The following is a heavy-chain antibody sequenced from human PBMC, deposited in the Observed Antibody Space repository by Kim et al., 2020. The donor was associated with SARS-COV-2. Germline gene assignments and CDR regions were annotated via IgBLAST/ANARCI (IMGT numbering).Heavy chain of an antibody. CDR3: ARESQGTYDDYDPFDL. CDR1: GFSVDDVY. D-gene: IGHD3-3*01. CDR2: IYRNGPT. Sequence: GGSLRLSCAASGFSVDDVYMNWVRQAPGKGLEWVSLIYRNGPTYYENSVKGRFTISRDSSKNTLYLQMNSLKPEDTALYYCARESQGTYDDYDPFDLWG. V-gene: IGHV3-53*01. J-gene: IGHJ3*01.